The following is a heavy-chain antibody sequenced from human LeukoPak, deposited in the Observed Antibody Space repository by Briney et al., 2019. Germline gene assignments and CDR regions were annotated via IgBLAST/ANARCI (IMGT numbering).Heavy chain of an antibody. Sequence: GSPRLSCAASGFTFSNYVMHWVRQAPGKGLEWVALIAYDGGEKYYADSVKGRFTISRDNSKNTLYLQMNSLRAEDTAMFYCARARGDSSPASRYFDYWGQGALVTVSS. D-gene: IGHD5-18*01. CDR3: ARARGDSSPASRYFDY. CDR1: GFTFSNYV. V-gene: IGHV3-30-3*01. CDR2: IAYDGGEK. J-gene: IGHJ4*02.